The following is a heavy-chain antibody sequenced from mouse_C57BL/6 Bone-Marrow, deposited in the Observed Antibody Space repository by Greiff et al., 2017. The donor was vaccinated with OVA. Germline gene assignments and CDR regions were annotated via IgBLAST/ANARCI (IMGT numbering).Heavy chain of an antibody. D-gene: IGHD1-1*01. CDR3: ARQIYYYGRDWYFDV. J-gene: IGHJ1*03. CDR2: ISNGGGST. Sequence: EVKLEESGGGLVQPGGSLKLSCAASGFTFSDYYMYWVRQTPEKRLEWVAYISNGGGSTYYPDTVKGRFTISRDNAKNTLYLQMSRLKSEDTAMYYCARQIYYYGRDWYFDVWGTGTTVTVSS. CDR1: GFTFSDYY. V-gene: IGHV5-12*01.